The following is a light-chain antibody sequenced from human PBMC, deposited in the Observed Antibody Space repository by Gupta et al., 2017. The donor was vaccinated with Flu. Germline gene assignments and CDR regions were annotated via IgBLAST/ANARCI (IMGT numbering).Light chain of an antibody. CDR1: QNINSW. CDR3: QQYNSYSMYT. Sequence: DRVIITCRASQNINSWLAWYQQKPGKAPNLLIYKTSNLESGVPSRFSGSGSGPEFTLTISSLQHDDFAIYYCQQYNSYSMYTFGQGTKLEMK. J-gene: IGKJ2*01. CDR2: KTS. V-gene: IGKV1-5*03.